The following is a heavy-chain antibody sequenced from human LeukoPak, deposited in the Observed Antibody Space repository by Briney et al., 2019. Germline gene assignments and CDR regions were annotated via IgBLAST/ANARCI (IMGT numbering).Heavy chain of an antibody. CDR3: ARLDYGDYVADDYYYIDV. V-gene: IGHV4-34*01. D-gene: IGHD4-17*01. Sequence: PSETLSLTCAVYGGSFSGYYWSWIRQPPGKGLEWIGEINHSGSTNYNPSLKSRVTISVDTSKNQFSLKLSSVTAADTAVYYCARLDYGDYVADDYYYIDVWGKGTTVTISS. J-gene: IGHJ6*03. CDR1: GGSFSGYY. CDR2: INHSGST.